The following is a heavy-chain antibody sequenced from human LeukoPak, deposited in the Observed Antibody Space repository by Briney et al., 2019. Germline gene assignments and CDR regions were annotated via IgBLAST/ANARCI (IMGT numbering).Heavy chain of an antibody. D-gene: IGHD5-18*01. CDR2: INEDGTSA. J-gene: IGHJ4*02. CDR1: GFGLRGNW. CDR3: ARVPTNSYGFGQ. V-gene: IGHV3-74*01. Sequence: RLSCAARGFGLRGNWMRSVRQAPRKGLVWVAHINEDGTSASHADSVKGRFTISRDNAKNTLYLQLNSLTVEDTAGYYCARVPTNSYGFGQWGQGSLVTVSS.